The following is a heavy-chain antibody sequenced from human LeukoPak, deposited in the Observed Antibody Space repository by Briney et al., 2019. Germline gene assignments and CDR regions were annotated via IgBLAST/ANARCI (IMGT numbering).Heavy chain of an antibody. J-gene: IGHJ4*02. Sequence: PGRSLRLSCAASGFTFSSYAMHWVRQAPGKGLEGVAVISYDGSNKYYADSVKGRFTISRDNSKNTLYLQMNSLRAEDTAVYYCAKKVTPGGLDDYWGQGTLVTVSS. CDR1: GFTFSSYA. CDR2: ISYDGSNK. CDR3: AKKVTPGGLDDY. D-gene: IGHD2-21*02. V-gene: IGHV3-30*18.